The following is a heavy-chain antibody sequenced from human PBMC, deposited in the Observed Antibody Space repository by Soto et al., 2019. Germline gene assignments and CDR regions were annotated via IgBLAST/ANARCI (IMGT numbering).Heavy chain of an antibody. V-gene: IGHV1-2*02. J-gene: IGHJ5*02. Sequence: QVQLVQSGAEVKKPGASVKVSCKASGYTFTALYMNWVRQAPGQGLEWMGWVNPNNGVTKYAQKFQDRVIMTRDTSINTAYMELSRLTSDDTAVYYCTTLRLDPWGQGTLVTVSS. D-gene: IGHD6-25*01. CDR1: GYTFTALY. CDR2: VNPNNGVT. CDR3: TTLRLDP.